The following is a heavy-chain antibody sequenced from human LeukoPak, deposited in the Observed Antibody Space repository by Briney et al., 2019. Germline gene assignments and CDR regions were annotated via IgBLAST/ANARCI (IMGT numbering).Heavy chain of an antibody. CDR1: GGSMSTHY. CDR2: IYYSGST. CDR3: ARPAVAGVQNPYDL. J-gene: IGHJ5*02. Sequence: PSETLSLTCTVSGGSMSTHYWSWIRQSPGKGLEWIGYIYYSGSTNYNPSFESRVIISIDTSKKQFSLRLSAVTAADTAVYFCARPAVAGVQNPYDLWGQGALVTVSS. V-gene: IGHV4-59*11. D-gene: IGHD6-19*01.